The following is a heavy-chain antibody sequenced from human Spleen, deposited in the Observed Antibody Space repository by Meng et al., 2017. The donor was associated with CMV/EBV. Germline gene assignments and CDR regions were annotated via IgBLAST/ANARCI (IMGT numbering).Heavy chain of an antibody. J-gene: IGHJ6*02. CDR2: IYSGDET. D-gene: IGHD3-10*01. V-gene: IGHV3-53*01. CDR1: GFTVSNNY. CDR3: AKGVSDAVYYTMDV. Sequence: GESLKISCAASGFTVSNNYMNWVRQAPGKGLEWVSVIYSGDETYYADSVKGRFTISKDNSKNTLYLQMNSLRAEDTAVYYCAKGVSDAVYYTMDVWGQGTTVTVSS.